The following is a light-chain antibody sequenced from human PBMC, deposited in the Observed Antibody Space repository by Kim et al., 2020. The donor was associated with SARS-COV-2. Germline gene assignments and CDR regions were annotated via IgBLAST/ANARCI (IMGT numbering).Light chain of an antibody. CDR3: QTWGTGIWV. Sequence: ASVKLTCTLSSGHSSYAIAWHQQQPEKGPRYLMKLNSDGSHNKGDGIPDRFSGSSSGAERYLTISSLQSEDEADYFCQTWGTGIWVFGGGTQLTVL. V-gene: IGLV4-69*01. CDR1: SGHSSYA. CDR2: LNSDGSH. J-gene: IGLJ3*02.